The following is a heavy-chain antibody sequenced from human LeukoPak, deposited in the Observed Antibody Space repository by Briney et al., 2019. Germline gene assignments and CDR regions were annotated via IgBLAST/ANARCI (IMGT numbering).Heavy chain of an antibody. CDR1: GLTFSSYW. Sequence: GGSLRLSCVASGLTFSSYWMHWVRQDPRKGLVRVSRINGDGRNINYAGSVRGRFTISRDNAKNTLYLQMNTLRVEDTAVYYCTRDLMDYDVSTGLHHYYMDVWGQGTTVTVSS. CDR3: TRDLMDYDVSTGLHHYYMDV. CDR2: INGDGRNI. V-gene: IGHV3-74*01. J-gene: IGHJ6*02. D-gene: IGHD3-9*01.